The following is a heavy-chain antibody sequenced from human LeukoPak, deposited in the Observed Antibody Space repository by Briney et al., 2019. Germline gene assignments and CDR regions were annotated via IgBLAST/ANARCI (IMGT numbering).Heavy chain of an antibody. D-gene: IGHD3-22*01. Sequence: GSLRLSCAASGFTFSSYWMHWVRQAPGKGLVWVSRINSDGSSTSYADSVKGRFTISRDNAKNTLYLQMNSLRAEDTAVYYCAATYYYDTYFDYWGQGTLVTVSS. V-gene: IGHV3-74*01. CDR1: GFTFSSYW. J-gene: IGHJ4*02. CDR3: AATYYYDTYFDY. CDR2: INSDGSST.